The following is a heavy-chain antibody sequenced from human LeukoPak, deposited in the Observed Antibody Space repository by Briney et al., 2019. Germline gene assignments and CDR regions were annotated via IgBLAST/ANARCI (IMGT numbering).Heavy chain of an antibody. Sequence: ASVKVSCKASSYTFTSYGISWVRQAPGQGLEWMGWISAYNGNTNYVQKLQDRVTMTTDTSTSTAYMELRSLRSDDTAVYYCAREWLVPGYYYYYMDVWGKGTTVTVSS. J-gene: IGHJ6*03. CDR3: AREWLVPGYYYYYMDV. CDR1: SYTFTSYG. V-gene: IGHV1-18*01. D-gene: IGHD6-19*01. CDR2: ISAYNGNT.